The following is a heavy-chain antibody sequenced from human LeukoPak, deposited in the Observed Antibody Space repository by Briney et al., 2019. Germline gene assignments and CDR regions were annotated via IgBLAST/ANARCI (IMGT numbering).Heavy chain of an antibody. CDR1: GFMFSDYA. CDR2: IKTRGDGATT. Sequence: GGSLRLSCAAWGFMFSDYAMHWVRQTPGKGLEWVGRIKTRGDGATTDLTAPVKGRFAISRDDSKSTLYLHMNSLTIDDTAVYYCTTEAPYTSGWFSWGQGTLVTVSS. D-gene: IGHD6-13*01. V-gene: IGHV3-15*05. J-gene: IGHJ5*02. CDR3: TTEAPYTSGWFS.